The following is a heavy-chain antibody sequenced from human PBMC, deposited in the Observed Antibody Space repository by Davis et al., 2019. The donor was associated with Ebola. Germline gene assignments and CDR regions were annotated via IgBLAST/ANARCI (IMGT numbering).Heavy chain of an antibody. J-gene: IGHJ4*02. Sequence: ASVKVSCKASGYTFTSYYMHWVRQAPGQGLEWMGWINPNSGGTNYAQKFQGRVTMTRDTSITTVYMDLRSLNSDDTAVYYCARELPVTGHRSADFWGQGTLVTVSS. V-gene: IGHV1-2*02. D-gene: IGHD6-19*01. CDR1: GYTFTSYY. CDR3: ARELPVTGHRSADF. CDR2: INPNSGGT.